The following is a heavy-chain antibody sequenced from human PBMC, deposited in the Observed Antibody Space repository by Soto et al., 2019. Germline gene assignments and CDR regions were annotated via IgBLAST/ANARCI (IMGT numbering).Heavy chain of an antibody. J-gene: IGHJ6*02. CDR2: IKADESTT. CDR3: ARGLRGAYGMDV. CDR1: GFTFTDYW. Sequence: EVQLVESGGGLVHPGGSLRLSCAASGFTFTDYWVHWVRQPPGKGLVWVSRIKADESTTSYADSVEGRFTISRDNARNTVYLQINSLRAEDTAVYSCARGLRGAYGMDVCGQGTTVTVSS. V-gene: IGHV3-74*01. D-gene: IGHD2-21*02.